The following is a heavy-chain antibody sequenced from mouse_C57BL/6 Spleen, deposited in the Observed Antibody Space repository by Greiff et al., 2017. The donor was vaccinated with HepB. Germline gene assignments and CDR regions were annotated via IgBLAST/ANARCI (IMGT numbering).Heavy chain of an antibody. J-gene: IGHJ1*03. Sequence: EVQLQQSGPELVKPGASVKISCKASGYTFTDYYMNWVKQSHGKSLEWIGDINPNNGGTSYNQKFKGKATLTVDKSSSTAYMELRSLTSEDSAVYYCAKALYYYGSLGYFDVWGTGTTVTVSS. V-gene: IGHV1-26*01. CDR3: AKALYYYGSLGYFDV. CDR1: GYTFTDYY. CDR2: INPNNGGT. D-gene: IGHD1-1*01.